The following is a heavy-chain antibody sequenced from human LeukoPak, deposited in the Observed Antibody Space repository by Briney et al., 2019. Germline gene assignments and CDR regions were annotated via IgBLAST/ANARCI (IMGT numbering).Heavy chain of an antibody. CDR1: GRSFSGYY. V-gene: IGHV4-34*01. CDR2: INHSGST. Sequence: PSETLSLTCAVYGRSFSGYYWSWIRQPPGKGLEWIGEINHSGSTNYNPSLKSRVTISVDTSKNQFSLKLSSVTAADTAVYYCARGIVVVVAATRWFDPWGQGTLVTVSS. J-gene: IGHJ5*01. D-gene: IGHD2-15*01. CDR3: ARGIVVVVAATRWFDP.